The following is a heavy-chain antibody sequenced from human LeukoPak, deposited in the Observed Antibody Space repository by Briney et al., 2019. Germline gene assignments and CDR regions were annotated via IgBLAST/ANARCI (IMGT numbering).Heavy chain of an antibody. V-gene: IGHV3-30*04. CDR2: ISYDGSNK. J-gene: IGHJ3*02. D-gene: IGHD5-24*01. Sequence: QSGGSLRLSCAASGFTFSSYAMHWVRQAPGKGLEWVAVISYDGSNKYYADSVKGRFTISRDNSKNTLYLQMNSLRAEDTAVYYCARVRDGYNDAFDIWGQGTMVTVSS. CDR3: ARVRDGYNDAFDI. CDR1: GFTFSSYA.